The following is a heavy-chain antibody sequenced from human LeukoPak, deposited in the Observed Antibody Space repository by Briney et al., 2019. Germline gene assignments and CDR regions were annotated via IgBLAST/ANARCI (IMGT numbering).Heavy chain of an antibody. CDR2: INHSGST. D-gene: IGHD6-19*01. J-gene: IGHJ4*02. CDR1: GGSFSGYY. Sequence: SETLSLTCAVYGGSFSGYYWSWIRQPPGKGLEWIGEINHSGSTNYNLSLKRRVTISVDTSKNQFSLKLSSVTAADTAVYYCARSRPYRSSPGIAVAKGPIDYWGQGTLVTVSS. V-gene: IGHV4-34*01. CDR3: ARSRPYRSSPGIAVAKGPIDY.